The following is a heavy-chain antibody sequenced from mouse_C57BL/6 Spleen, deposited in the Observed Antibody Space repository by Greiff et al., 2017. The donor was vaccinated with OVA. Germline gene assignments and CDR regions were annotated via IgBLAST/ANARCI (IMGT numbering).Heavy chain of an antibody. D-gene: IGHD1-1*01. V-gene: IGHV1-55*01. J-gene: IGHJ2*01. CDR3: ARAYYGSSYGY. Sequence: QVQLKQPGAELVKPGASVKMSCKASGYTFTSYWITWVKQRPGQGLEWIGDIYPGSGSTNYNEKFKSKATLTVDTSSSTAYMQLSSLTSEDSAVYYCARAYYGSSYGYGGQGTTLTVSS. CDR2: IYPGSGST. CDR1: GYTFTSYW.